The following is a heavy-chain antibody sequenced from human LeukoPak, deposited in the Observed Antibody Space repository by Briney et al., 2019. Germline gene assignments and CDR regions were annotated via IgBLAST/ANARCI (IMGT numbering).Heavy chain of an antibody. V-gene: IGHV4-34*01. CDR3: ARKRAVFGVVIIPGNVDY. CDR1: GGSFSGYY. D-gene: IGHD3-3*01. Sequence: PSETLSLTCAVYGGSFSGYYWSWIRQPPGKGLEWIGEINHSGSTNYNPSLKSRVTISVDTSKNQFSLKLSSVTAADTAVYYCARKRAVFGVVIIPGNVDYWGQGTLVTVSS. CDR2: INHSGST. J-gene: IGHJ4*02.